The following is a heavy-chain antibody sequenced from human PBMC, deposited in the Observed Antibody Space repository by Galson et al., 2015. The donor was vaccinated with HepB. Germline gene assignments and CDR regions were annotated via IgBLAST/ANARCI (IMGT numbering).Heavy chain of an antibody. CDR2: IKEDESEK. V-gene: IGHV3-7*05. Sequence: SLRLSCAAAGFTFSGYWMTWVRQAPGKGLEWVANIKEDESEKYYVDSVKGRFTISRDNAKNSLYLQLNSLRAEDTAVYFCASFAGGGYSTSLYRGGFDVWGQGNLVIVSS. D-gene: IGHD6-13*01. CDR3: ASFAGGGYSTSLYRGGFDV. J-gene: IGHJ4*02. CDR1: GFTFSGYW.